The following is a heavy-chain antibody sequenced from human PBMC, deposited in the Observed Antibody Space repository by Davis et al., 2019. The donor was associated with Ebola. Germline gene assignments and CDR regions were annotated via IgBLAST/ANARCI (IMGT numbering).Heavy chain of an antibody. J-gene: IGHJ6*03. D-gene: IGHD2-2*01. Sequence: SETLSLTCAVSGGSISSGGYSWSWIRQPPGKGLEWIGYIYHSGSTYYNPSLKSRVTISVDTSKNQFSLKLSSVTAADTAVYYCARDIVVVPAAMPYYYYYMDVWGKGTTVTVSS. V-gene: IGHV4-30-2*01. CDR3: ARDIVVVPAAMPYYYYYMDV. CDR1: GGSISSGGYS. CDR2: IYHSGST.